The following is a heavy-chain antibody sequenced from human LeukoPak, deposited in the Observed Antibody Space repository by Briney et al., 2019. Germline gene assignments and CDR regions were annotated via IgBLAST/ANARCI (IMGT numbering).Heavy chain of an antibody. CDR1: GLTFSSYG. V-gene: IGHV3-30*18. J-gene: IGHJ6*02. D-gene: IGHD4-17*01. CDR3: AKGTDYGDYSFYGMDV. CDR2: ISYDGSNK. Sequence: GGSLRLSCAASGLTFSSYGMHWVRQAPGKGLEWVAVISYDGSNKYYADSVKGRFTISRDNSKNTLYLQMNSLRAEDTAVYYCAKGTDYGDYSFYGMDVWGQGTTVTVSS.